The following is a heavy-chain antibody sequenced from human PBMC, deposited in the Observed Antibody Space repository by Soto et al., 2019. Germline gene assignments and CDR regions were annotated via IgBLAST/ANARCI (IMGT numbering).Heavy chain of an antibody. J-gene: IGHJ5*02. V-gene: IGHV1-69*13. CDR3: ASRAPTLGNWFDP. CDR2: IIPIFGTA. Sequence: GASVKVSCKASGGTFSSYAISWVRQAPGQGLEWMGGIIPIFGTANYAQKSQGRVTITADESTSTAYMELSSLRSEDTAVYYCASRAPTLGNWFDPWGQGTLVTVS. CDR1: GGTFSSYA.